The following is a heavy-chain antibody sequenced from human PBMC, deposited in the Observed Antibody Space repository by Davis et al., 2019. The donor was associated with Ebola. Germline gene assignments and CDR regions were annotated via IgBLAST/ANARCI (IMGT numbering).Heavy chain of an antibody. Sequence: TLSLTCGVSGGSISSNNWWSWIRQPPGTALEWLALIYWDDDKRYSPSLKSRLTITKDTSKNQVVLTMTNMDPVDTGTYYCVHSYGYNWGQGTLVTVSS. CDR2: IYWDDDK. D-gene: IGHD5-18*01. V-gene: IGHV2-5*08. CDR1: GGSISSNNW. J-gene: IGHJ4*02. CDR3: VHSYGYN.